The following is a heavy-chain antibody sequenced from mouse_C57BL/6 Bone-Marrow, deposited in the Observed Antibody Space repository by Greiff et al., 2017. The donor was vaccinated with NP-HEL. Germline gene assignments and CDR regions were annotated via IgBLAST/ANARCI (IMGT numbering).Heavy chain of an antibody. V-gene: IGHV3-8*01. Sequence: EVQLQQSGPGLAKPSQTLSLTCSVTGYSITSDYWNWIRKFPGNKLEYMGYISYSGSTYYNPSLKSRISITRDTSKNHYYLQLNSVTTADTATYYCARLNYGSSYCDFDVWGTGTTVTVSS. CDR3: ARLNYGSSYCDFDV. D-gene: IGHD1-1*01. J-gene: IGHJ1*03. CDR2: ISYSGST. CDR1: GYSITSDY.